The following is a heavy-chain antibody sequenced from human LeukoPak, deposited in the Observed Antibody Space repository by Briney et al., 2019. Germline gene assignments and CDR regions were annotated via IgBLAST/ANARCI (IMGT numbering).Heavy chain of an antibody. D-gene: IGHD6-13*01. CDR1: GYTFTGYY. J-gene: IGHJ4*02. CDR2: INPNSGGT. V-gene: IGHV1-2*02. Sequence: ASVKVYCKASGYTFTGYYMHWVRQAPGQGLEWMGWINPNSGGTNYAQKFQGRVTMTRDTSISTAYMELSRLRSDDTAVYYCARAAAGTPALDYWGQGTLVTVSS. CDR3: ARAAAGTPALDY.